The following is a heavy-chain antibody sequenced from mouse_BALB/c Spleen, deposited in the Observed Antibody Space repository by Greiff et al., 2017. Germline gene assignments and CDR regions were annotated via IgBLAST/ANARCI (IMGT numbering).Heavy chain of an antibody. CDR2: INPSNGGT. J-gene: IGHJ3*01. D-gene: IGHD4-1*01. V-gene: IGHV1S81*02. Sequence: VQLQQSGAELVKPGASVKLSCKASGYTFTSYYMYWVKQRPGQGLEWIGEINPSNGGTNFNEKFKSKATLTVDKSSSTAYMQLSSLTSEDSAVYYCTRSLGRAWFAYWGQGTLVTVSA. CDR3: TRSLGRAWFAY. CDR1: GYTFTSYY.